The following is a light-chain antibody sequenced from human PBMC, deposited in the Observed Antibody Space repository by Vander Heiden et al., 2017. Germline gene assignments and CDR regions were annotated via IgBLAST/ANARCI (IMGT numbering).Light chain of an antibody. CDR1: SLRSYY. CDR3: NSRDSSGNHPV. V-gene: IGLV3-19*01. CDR2: GKN. Sequence: SSELTPDPAVSVALGPPVRITCQGDSLRSYYASWYQPKPGQAPVLVIYGKNNRPSGIPDRFSGSSSGNTASLTPTGAQAEEEADYYCNSRDSSGNHPVFGGGTKLTVL. J-gene: IGLJ2*01.